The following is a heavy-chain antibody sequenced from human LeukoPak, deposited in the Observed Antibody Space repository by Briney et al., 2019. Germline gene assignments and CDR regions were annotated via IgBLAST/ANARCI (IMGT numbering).Heavy chain of an antibody. D-gene: IGHD3-16*01. V-gene: IGHV4-59*01. Sequence: PSETLSLTCTVSGGSISSYYWSWIRQPPGKGLEWIGYIYYSGSTNYNPSLKSRVTRSVDTSKNQFSLKLSSVTAADTAVYYCARGITFNWFDPWGQGTLVTVSS. CDR3: ARGITFNWFDP. J-gene: IGHJ5*02. CDR2: IYYSGST. CDR1: GGSISSYY.